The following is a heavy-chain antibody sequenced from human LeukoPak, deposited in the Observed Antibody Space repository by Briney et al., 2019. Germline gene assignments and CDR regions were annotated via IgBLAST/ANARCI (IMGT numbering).Heavy chain of an antibody. V-gene: IGHV3-74*01. CDR2: INSDGSST. CDR3: ARVGYSAQVDY. CDR1: GFTFSSYW. Sequence: GGSLRLSCAAPGFTFSSYWMHWVRQAPGKGLVWVSRINSDGSSTSYADSVKGRFTISRDNAKNTLYLQMNSLRAEDTAVYYCARVGYSAQVDYWGQGTLVTVSS. D-gene: IGHD4-23*01. J-gene: IGHJ4*02.